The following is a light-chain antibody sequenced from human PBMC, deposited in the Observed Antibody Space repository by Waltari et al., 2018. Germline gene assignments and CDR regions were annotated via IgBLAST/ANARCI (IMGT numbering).Light chain of an antibody. Sequence: EIVLTQSPATLSLSPGERATLSCGASHSDSSSYLAWYQQKPGLAPRLLIYDASSRATGIPDRFSGSGSGTDFTLTISRLEPEDFAVYYCQQYGSSPDTFGGGTKVEIK. CDR3: QQYGSSPDT. CDR1: HSDSSSY. J-gene: IGKJ4*01. V-gene: IGKV3D-20*01. CDR2: DAS.